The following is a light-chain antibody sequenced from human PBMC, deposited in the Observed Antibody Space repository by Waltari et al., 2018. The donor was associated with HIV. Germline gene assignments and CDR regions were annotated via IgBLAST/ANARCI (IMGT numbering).Light chain of an antibody. CDR1: SSDVGGYNY. CDR2: DVS. CDR3: GSYTSSSTLV. Sequence: QSALAQPASVSGSPGPSITISCTGTSSDVGGYNYVSWYQQYAGKAPKLMIYDVSNRPSGVSNRFSGSKSGNTASLTISGLQTEDEADYYCGSYTSSSTLVFGTGTKVTVL. V-gene: IGLV2-14*01. J-gene: IGLJ1*01.